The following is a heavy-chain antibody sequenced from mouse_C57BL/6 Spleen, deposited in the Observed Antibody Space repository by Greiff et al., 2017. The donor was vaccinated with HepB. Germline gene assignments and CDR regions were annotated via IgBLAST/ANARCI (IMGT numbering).Heavy chain of an antibody. J-gene: IGHJ2*01. Sequence: DVQLVESGGGLVKPGGSLKLSCAASGFTFSDYGMHWVRQAPEKGLEWVAYISSGSSTIYYADTVKGRFTISRDNAKNTLFLQMTSLRSEDTAMYYCARITTVVPFDYWGQGTTLTVSS. D-gene: IGHD1-1*01. CDR2: ISSGSSTI. CDR3: ARITTVVPFDY. V-gene: IGHV5-17*01. CDR1: GFTFSDYG.